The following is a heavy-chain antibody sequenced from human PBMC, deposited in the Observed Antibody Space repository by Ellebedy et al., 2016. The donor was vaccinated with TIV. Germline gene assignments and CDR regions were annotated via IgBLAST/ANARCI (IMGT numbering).Heavy chain of an antibody. Sequence: GESLKISCEASGFTFSSHAMGWVRQAPGKGLEWVSAIISDGGSTQYADSVKGRFTISRDNSKSSLYLQMNSVTDEDTALYYCAKALTRWGFDIWGQGTMVTVSS. CDR3: AKALTRWGFDI. J-gene: IGHJ3*02. D-gene: IGHD3-16*01. CDR2: IISDGGST. V-gene: IGHV3-23*01. CDR1: GFTFSSHA.